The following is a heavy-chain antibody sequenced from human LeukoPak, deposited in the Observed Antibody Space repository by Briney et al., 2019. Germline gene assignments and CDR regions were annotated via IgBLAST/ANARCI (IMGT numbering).Heavy chain of an antibody. D-gene: IGHD2-15*01. V-gene: IGHV4-34*01. CDR3: TRGLRLGYCSGGSCYYWFDP. CDR1: GGAFSGFY. CDR2: IKHSGST. J-gene: IGHJ5*02. Sequence: PSETLSLTCAVYGGAFSGFYWGWIRQPPGKGLEGVGGIKHSGSTNYNPSLQSRVTISADKSKNQFSLNLRSVIAADTAVYYCTRGLRLGYCSGGSCYYWFDPWGQGTRVTVSS.